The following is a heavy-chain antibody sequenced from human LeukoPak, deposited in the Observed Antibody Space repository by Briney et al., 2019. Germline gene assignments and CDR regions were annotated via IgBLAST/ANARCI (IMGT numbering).Heavy chain of an antibody. CDR2: ISGSGGST. V-gene: IGHV3-23*01. D-gene: IGHD6-6*01. CDR1: GFTFSSYA. Sequence: GGSLRLSCAASGFTFSSYAMSWVRQAPGKGLEWVSAISGSGGSTHYADSVKGRFTISRDNSKNTLYLQMNSLRAEDTAVYYCAKDHWYSSSPHYFDYWGQGTLVTVSS. CDR3: AKDHWYSSSPHYFDY. J-gene: IGHJ4*02.